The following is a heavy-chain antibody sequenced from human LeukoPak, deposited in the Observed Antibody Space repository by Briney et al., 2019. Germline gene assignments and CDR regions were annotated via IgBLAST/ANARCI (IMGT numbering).Heavy chain of an antibody. D-gene: IGHD3-10*01. CDR1: GGSFSGYY. Sequence: SETLSLTCAVYGGSFSGYYWSWIRQPPGKGLEWIGEINHSGSTNYNPSLKSRVTISVDTSKNQFSLKLSFVTAADTAVYYCARGLYTVVRGVILDYWGQGTLVTVSS. V-gene: IGHV4-34*01. CDR3: ARGLYTVVRGVILDY. J-gene: IGHJ4*02. CDR2: INHSGST.